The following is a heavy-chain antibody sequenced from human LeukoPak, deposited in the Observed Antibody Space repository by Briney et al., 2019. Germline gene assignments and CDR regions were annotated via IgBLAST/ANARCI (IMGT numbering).Heavy chain of an antibody. CDR3: AKVKGAAAGFFDY. CDR1: GFTFSSYG. J-gene: IGHJ4*02. CDR2: IRYDGSDK. V-gene: IGHV3-30*02. D-gene: IGHD6-13*01. Sequence: GGSLRLSCAASGFTFSSYGIHWVRQAPVKGLEWVAFIRYDGSDKYFADIVKGRFTISRDNSKNTLYLQMNSLRAEDTAVYYCAKVKGAAAGFFDYWGQGTLVTVSS.